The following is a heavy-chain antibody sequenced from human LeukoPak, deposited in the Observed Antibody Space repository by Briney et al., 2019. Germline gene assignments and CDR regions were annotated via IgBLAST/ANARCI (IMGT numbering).Heavy chain of an antibody. J-gene: IGHJ5*02. V-gene: IGHV1-69*01. CDR1: GDTFSSYA. CDR2: ITPIFGTA. Sequence: WASVKVSCKASGDTFSSYAISWVRQAPGQGLEWMGGITPIFGTANYAQKFQGRVTITADESTSTAYMELSSLRSEDTAVYYCARTYDILPSWFDPWGQGTLVTVSS. CDR3: ARTYDILPSWFDP. D-gene: IGHD3-9*01.